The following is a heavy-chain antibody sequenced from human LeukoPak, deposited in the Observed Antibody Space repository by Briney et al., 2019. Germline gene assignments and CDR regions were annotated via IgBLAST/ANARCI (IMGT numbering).Heavy chain of an antibody. J-gene: IGHJ4*02. D-gene: IGHD1-26*01. CDR3: AKDFGPRIVGATFCLDY. Sequence: GGSLRLSCAASGFTFYDYAMHSGRHAPGKGVGWVSLISWDGGSTYYADSVKGRFTISRDNSKNSLYMQMNSLRAEDTALYYCAKDFGPRIVGATFCLDYWGQGNLVTVSP. CDR2: ISWDGGST. V-gene: IGHV3-43D*04. CDR1: GFTFYDYA.